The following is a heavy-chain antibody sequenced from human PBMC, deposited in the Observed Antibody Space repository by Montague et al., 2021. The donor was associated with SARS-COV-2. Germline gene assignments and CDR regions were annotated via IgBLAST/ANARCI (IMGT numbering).Heavy chain of an antibody. J-gene: IGHJ4*02. CDR3: AATDYYASGKYDF. CDR2: IYYSGTT. V-gene: IGHV4-59*08. D-gene: IGHD3-10*01. CDR1: GGSISGYF. Sequence: SETLSLTCTVSGGSISGYFWSWIRQSPAKGQERIGYIYYSGTTKYNSTLTSRVAISLETSKNQFSLKLNSVTAADTAASYCAATDYYASGKYDFWGQGNCVAVSS.